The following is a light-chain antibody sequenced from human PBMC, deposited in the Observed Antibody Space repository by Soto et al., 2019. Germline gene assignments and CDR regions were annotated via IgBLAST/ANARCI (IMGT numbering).Light chain of an antibody. J-gene: IGLJ2*01. CDR1: SSDVGDNY. CDR3: ASRDDSLSGVV. V-gene: IGLV2-8*01. CDR2: EVS. Sequence: QSALTQPPSASGSPGQSVTISCTGTSSDVGDNYVSWYQQHLGKAPKLIIYEVSQRPSGVPDRFSGSKSGNTASLTVSGLQTEDEADYYCASRDDSLSGVVFGGGTKLTVL.